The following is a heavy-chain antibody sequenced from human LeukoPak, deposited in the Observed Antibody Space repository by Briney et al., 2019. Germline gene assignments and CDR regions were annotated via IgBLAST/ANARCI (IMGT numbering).Heavy chain of an antibody. D-gene: IGHD3-3*01. V-gene: IGHV3-30*03. Sequence: GGSLRLSCAASGFTFSSYDMYWVRQAPGKGLEWVALILYDGSNKHYADSVKGRFTISRDNSKNTLYLQMNSLRAEDTAVYYCARGSRKLLRFLGQSKWFDPWGQGTLVSVSS. J-gene: IGHJ5*02. CDR3: ARGSRKLLRFLGQSKWFDP. CDR1: GFTFSSYD. CDR2: ILYDGSNK.